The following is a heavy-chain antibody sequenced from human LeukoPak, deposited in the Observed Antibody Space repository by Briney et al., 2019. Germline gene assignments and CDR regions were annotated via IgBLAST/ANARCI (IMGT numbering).Heavy chain of an antibody. CDR3: ARVDYYDRSGHFDY. CDR1: GYSFSNYW. D-gene: IGHD3-22*01. J-gene: IGHJ4*02. Sequence: GESLKISCEGSGYSFSNYWLGWVRQMPGKGLEWMGIIYPGDSDTRYSPSFQGQVTISADKSISTAYLQWSSLKASDTAMYYCARVDYYDRSGHFDYWGQGTQVTVSS. V-gene: IGHV5-51*01. CDR2: IYPGDSDT.